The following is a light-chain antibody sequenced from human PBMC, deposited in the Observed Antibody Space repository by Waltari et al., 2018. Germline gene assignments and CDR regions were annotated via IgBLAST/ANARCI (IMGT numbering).Light chain of an antibody. J-gene: IGKJ2*01. CDR1: RSATNY. V-gene: IGKV3-15*01. CDR2: GAS. CDR3: QQYSKWPPFT. Sequence: EIVMTQSPATLSVSPGERATLPCRASRSATNYLAWYQQKPGQAPRLLIFGASTRATGVPARFSGSGSGTEFTLTISSLQSEDSGVYYCQQYSKWPPFTFGQGTNLEIK.